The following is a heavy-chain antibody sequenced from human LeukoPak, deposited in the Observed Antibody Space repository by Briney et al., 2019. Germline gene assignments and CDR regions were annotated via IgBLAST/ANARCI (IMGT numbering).Heavy chain of an antibody. V-gene: IGHV1-69*13. CDR3: ARGRAGDPSDY. J-gene: IGHJ4*02. Sequence: SVKVSCKASGGTFSSYAISWVRQAPGQGLEWTGGIIPIFGTANYAQKFQGRVTITADESTSTAYMELSSLTSEDTAVYYCARGRAGDPSDYWGQGTLVTVSS. CDR2: IIPIFGTA. D-gene: IGHD7-27*01. CDR1: GGTFSSYA.